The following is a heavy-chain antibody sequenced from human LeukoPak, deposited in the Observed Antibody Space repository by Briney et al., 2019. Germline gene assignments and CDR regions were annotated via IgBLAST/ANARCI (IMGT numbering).Heavy chain of an antibody. D-gene: IGHD2-15*01. Sequence: PSETLSLTCAVSGGSISSSNWWSWVRQPPGKGLEWIGEIYHSGSTNYNPSLKSRVTISVDKSKNQFSLKLSSVTAADTAVYYCARSEEGRFYDSAGYCEPFDLWGQGIMVIVSS. V-gene: IGHV4-4*02. CDR2: IYHSGST. CDR3: ARSEEGRFYDSAGYCEPFDL. J-gene: IGHJ3*01. CDR1: GGSISSSNW.